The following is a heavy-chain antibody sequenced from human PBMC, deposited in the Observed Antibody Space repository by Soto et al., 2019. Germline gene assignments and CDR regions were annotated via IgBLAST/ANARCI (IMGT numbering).Heavy chain of an antibody. J-gene: IGHJ5*02. CDR2: IYYSGST. Sequence: SETLSLTCTVSGGSISSGGYYWSWIRQHPGKGLEWIGYIYYSGSTYYNPSLKSRVTISVDTSKNQFSLKLSSVTAADTAVYYCGRDTGIVNGFVRFDPWGQGTLVTVSS. CDR3: GRDTGIVNGFVRFDP. D-gene: IGHD2-8*01. CDR1: GGSISSGGYY. V-gene: IGHV4-31*03.